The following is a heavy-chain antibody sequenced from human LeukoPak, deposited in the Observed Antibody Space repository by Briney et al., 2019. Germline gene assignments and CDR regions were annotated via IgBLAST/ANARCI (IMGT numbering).Heavy chain of an antibody. V-gene: IGHV4-39*07. CDR2: IYYSGST. CDR1: GDSINSSSYF. J-gene: IGHJ3*02. D-gene: IGHD1-26*01. Sequence: SETLSLTCTVSGDSINSSSYFWGWIRQPPGKGLEWIGNIYYSGSTYYNPSLKRRVTISADTSKNQFSLKLRSVTAADTAVYYCARDKREPRYAFDIWGQGTMVTVSS. CDR3: ARDKREPRYAFDI.